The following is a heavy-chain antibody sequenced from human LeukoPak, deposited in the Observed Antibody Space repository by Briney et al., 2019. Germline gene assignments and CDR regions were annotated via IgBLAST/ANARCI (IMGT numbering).Heavy chain of an antibody. CDR3: ARDGSSWYNWFDP. D-gene: IGHD6-13*01. Sequence: ASVKVSCKTSGYSFTSYNLHWVRQAPGQRLEWMGIIKPSGGNTNYAQKFQGRVTMTRDTSISTAYMELSRLRSDDTAVYYCARDGSSWYNWFDPWGQGTLVTVSS. CDR2: IKPSGGNT. CDR1: GYSFTSYN. V-gene: IGHV1-46*01. J-gene: IGHJ5*02.